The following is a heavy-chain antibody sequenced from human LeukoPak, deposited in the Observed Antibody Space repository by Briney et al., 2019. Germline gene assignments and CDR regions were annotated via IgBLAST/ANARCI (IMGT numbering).Heavy chain of an antibody. J-gene: IGHJ3*02. D-gene: IGHD2-8*01. Sequence: PGGSLRLSCAASGFTFSSYAMHWVRQAPGKGLEWVAVISYDGSNKYYADSVKGRFTISRDNSKNTLYLQMNSLRAEDTAVYYCARDTGYCTNGVCHGAFDIWGQGTMVTVSS. CDR3: ARDTGYCTNGVCHGAFDI. CDR1: GFTFSSYA. V-gene: IGHV3-30*04. CDR2: ISYDGSNK.